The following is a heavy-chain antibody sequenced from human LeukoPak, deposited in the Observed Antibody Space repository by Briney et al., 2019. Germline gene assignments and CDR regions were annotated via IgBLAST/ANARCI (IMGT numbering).Heavy chain of an antibody. Sequence: ASVKVSCKASGYTFTTYDINWVRQATGQGLEWMGWLNPNSGNTGYAQKFQGRVTMTDYTSTDTAYMEVSGLRSDDTAVYFCVTTLRATDDDYYGMDVWGQGTTVTVSS. D-gene: IGHD1-1*01. CDR2: LNPNSGNT. CDR3: VTTLRATDDDYYGMDV. V-gene: IGHV1-8*01. CDR1: GYTFTTYD. J-gene: IGHJ6*02.